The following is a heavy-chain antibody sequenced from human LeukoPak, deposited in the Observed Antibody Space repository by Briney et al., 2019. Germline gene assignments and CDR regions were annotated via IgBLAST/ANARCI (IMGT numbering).Heavy chain of an antibody. D-gene: IGHD6-13*01. V-gene: IGHV4-34*01. CDR3: ARGTSIAAAGYFDY. Sequence: SETLSLTCAVYGGSFSGYYWSWIRQPPGKGLEWIGEINHSGSTNYNPSLKSRVTISVDTSKNQFSLKLSSVTAADTAVYYCARGTSIAAAGYFDYWGQGTLVTVSS. CDR1: GGSFSGYY. J-gene: IGHJ4*02. CDR2: INHSGST.